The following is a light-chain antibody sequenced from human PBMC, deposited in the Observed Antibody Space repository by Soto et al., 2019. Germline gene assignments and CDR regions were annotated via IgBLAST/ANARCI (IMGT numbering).Light chain of an antibody. V-gene: IGKV1-5*03. J-gene: IGKJ4*01. CDR2: KAS. Sequence: DIQMAQSPSTLSGSGGDRVTSTCRASQTISSWLAWYQQKPGKAPKLLIYKASTLKRGVPSRFSGSGSGTDFTLTISSLQPEDFATYYCQQSYSTPLTFGGGTKVDIK. CDR3: QQSYSTPLT. CDR1: QTISSW.